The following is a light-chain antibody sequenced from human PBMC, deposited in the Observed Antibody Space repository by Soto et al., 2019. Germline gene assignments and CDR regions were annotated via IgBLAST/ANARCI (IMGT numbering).Light chain of an antibody. V-gene: IGLV1-44*01. CDR3: AAWDDSLNGLV. J-gene: IGLJ3*02. CDR1: NSNIGSNT. Sequence: QSVLTQPPSASGTPGQRVTISCSGGNSNIGSNTVDWYQQLPGTAPKLLIYTNNQRPSGVPDRFSGSKSGTSASLAISGLQSEDEADYYCAAWDDSLNGLVFGGGTKVTVL. CDR2: TNN.